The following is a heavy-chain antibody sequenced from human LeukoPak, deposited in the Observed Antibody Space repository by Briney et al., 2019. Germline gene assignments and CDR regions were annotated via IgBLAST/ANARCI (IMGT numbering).Heavy chain of an antibody. J-gene: IGHJ3*02. CDR2: KYYSGSA. CDR3: AIPYCSGISCLDVFNM. D-gene: IGHD2-2*01. V-gene: IGHV4-31*03. Sequence: SQTLSLTCNVSGVSVSDGRYYWTWIRQHPGKGLEWIGYKYYSGSAKYNPSLKSRLTISIDTSKNQFSLQLSSVTAADTATYYCAIPYCSGISCLDVFNMWGQGTRVTVSS. CDR1: GVSVSDGRYY.